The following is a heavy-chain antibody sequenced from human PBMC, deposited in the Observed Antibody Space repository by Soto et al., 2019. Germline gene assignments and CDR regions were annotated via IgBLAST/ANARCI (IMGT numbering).Heavy chain of an antibody. Sequence: SETLSLTCAVSGGSISSSNWWSWVRQPPGKGLEWIGEIYHSGSTNYNPSLKSRVTISVDKSKNQFSLKLSSVTAADTAVYYCATSGVTMVRGVIRYYDYYGMDVWGQGTTVTVSS. CDR3: ATSGVTMVRGVIRYYDYYGMDV. V-gene: IGHV4-4*02. CDR2: IYHSGST. CDR1: GGSISSSNW. J-gene: IGHJ6*02. D-gene: IGHD3-10*01.